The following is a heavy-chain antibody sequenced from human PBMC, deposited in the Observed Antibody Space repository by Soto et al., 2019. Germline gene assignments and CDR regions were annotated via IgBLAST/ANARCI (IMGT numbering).Heavy chain of an antibody. J-gene: IGHJ6*02. CDR1: GFTFSRYA. CDR2: TSYDGNKK. Sequence: PGGSLRLSCAASGFTFSRYAMHWVRQAPGKGLEWVALTSYDGNKKDYADSVKGRFTISRDNSKNTLYLQMNSLRAEDTAVYYCAVVPAANGHYGMDVWGQGTTVTVSS. CDR3: AVVPAANGHYGMDV. V-gene: IGHV3-30*03. D-gene: IGHD2-2*01.